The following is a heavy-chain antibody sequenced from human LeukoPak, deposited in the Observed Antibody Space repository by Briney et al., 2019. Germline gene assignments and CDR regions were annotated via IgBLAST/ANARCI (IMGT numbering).Heavy chain of an antibody. J-gene: IGHJ6*04. CDR2: ISAYNGNT. D-gene: IGHD5-18*01. CDR1: GYSFTSYG. V-gene: IGHV1-18*01. Sequence: SSVKVSCKASGYSFTSYGISWVRQAPGQGLEWMGWISAYNGNTNYAQNFQGRVTITREESSSTAYMDLRSRRSDDTAAYYCSRLGYSYGPLHYGMDVWGEGTTVTVSP. CDR3: SRLGYSYGPLHYGMDV.